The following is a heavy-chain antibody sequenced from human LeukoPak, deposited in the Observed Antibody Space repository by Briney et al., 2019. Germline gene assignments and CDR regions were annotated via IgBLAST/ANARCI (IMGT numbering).Heavy chain of an antibody. CDR1: GGPFSGYY. Sequence: PSETLSLTCAVYGGPFSGYYWTWIRQTPGKGLEWIGEMNPSGSTNYNPSHKSRVTISVDTSKNQFSLKLSSVTAADTAVYYCARGRQDVTMIVVVMTAVSYYLDVWGKGTTVTVS. CDR3: ARGRQDVTMIVVVMTAVSYYLDV. CDR2: MNPSGST. D-gene: IGHD3-22*01. J-gene: IGHJ6*03. V-gene: IGHV4-34*01.